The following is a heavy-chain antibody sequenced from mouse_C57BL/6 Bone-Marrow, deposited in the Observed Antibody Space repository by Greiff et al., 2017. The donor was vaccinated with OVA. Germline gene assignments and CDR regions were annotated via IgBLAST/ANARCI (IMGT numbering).Heavy chain of an antibody. CDR3: ARDGLGFFAY. J-gene: IGHJ3*01. D-gene: IGHD3-2*01. V-gene: IGHV1-66*01. CDR1: GYSFTSYY. CDR2: IYPGSGNT. Sequence: QVQLQQSGPELVKPGASVKISCKASGYSFTSYYIHWVKQRPGQGLEWIGWIYPGSGNTKYNEKFKGKATLTADTSSSTAYMQLSSLTSEDSAVYYCARDGLGFFAYWGQGTLVTVSA.